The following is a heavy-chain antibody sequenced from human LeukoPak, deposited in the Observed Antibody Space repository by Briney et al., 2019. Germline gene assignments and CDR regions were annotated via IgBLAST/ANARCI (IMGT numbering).Heavy chain of an antibody. CDR1: GYSFTDYY. D-gene: IGHD2-15*01. Sequence: ASVKVSCKASGYSFTDYYIHWVRQAPGQGLEWMGWINPHTGGTNYAQKFQGRVTMTRDTSISTAYMELGGLTSDDTAVYYCARPYCSGGSCHDYFDYWGQGTLVTVSS. CDR3: ARPYCSGGSCHDYFDY. CDR2: INPHTGGT. V-gene: IGHV1-2*02. J-gene: IGHJ4*02.